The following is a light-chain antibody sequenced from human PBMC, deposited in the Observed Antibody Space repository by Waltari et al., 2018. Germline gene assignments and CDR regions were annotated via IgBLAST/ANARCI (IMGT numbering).Light chain of an antibody. CDR2: ETT. Sequence: SVLTQPPSVSGAPGQRVTISCTGSTPNIGARFDVHWYQQLPGTAPKLLIYETTNRPSGVPDRFSGSRSGTSASLAISGLQPEDEADYYCQSYDHTLSASVFGGGTKLTVL. CDR1: TPNIGARFD. CDR3: QSYDHTLSASV. J-gene: IGLJ2*01. V-gene: IGLV1-40*01.